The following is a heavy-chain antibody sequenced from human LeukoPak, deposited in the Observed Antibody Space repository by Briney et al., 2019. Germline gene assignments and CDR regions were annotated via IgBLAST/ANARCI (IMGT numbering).Heavy chain of an antibody. D-gene: IGHD2-15*01. V-gene: IGHV4-39*07. Sequence: SETLSLTCTVSGGSISSYYWGWIRQPPGKGLEWIGSIYYSGSTYYNPSLKSRVTISVDTSKNQFSLKLSSVTAADTAVYYCARGVRGYCSGGSCYGFDYWGQGTLVTVSS. CDR3: ARGVRGYCSGGSCYGFDY. CDR2: IYYSGST. CDR1: GGSISSYY. J-gene: IGHJ4*02.